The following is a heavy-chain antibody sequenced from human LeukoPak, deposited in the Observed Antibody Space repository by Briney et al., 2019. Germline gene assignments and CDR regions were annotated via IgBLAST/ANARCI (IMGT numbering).Heavy chain of an antibody. CDR1: GGSFSGYY. V-gene: IGHV4-34*01. J-gene: IGHJ5*02. Sequence: SETLSLTCAVYGGSFSGYYWSWIRQPPGKGLEWIGEINHSGSTNYNPSLKSRVTISVDTSKNQFSLKLSSVTAADTAVYYCARVYYYGPGRLQGGNWFDPWGQGTLVTVSS. D-gene: IGHD3-10*01. CDR3: ARVYYYGPGRLQGGNWFDP. CDR2: INHSGST.